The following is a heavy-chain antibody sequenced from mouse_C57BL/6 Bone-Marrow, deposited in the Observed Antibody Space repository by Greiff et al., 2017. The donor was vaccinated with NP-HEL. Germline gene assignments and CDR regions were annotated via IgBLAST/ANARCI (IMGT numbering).Heavy chain of an antibody. J-gene: IGHJ1*03. D-gene: IGHD2-2*01. V-gene: IGHV1-20*01. CDR2: INPYNGDT. Sequence: VQLKQSGPELVKPGDSVKISCKASGYSFTGYFMNWVMQSHGKSLEWIGRINPYNGDTFYNQKFKGKATLTVDKSSSTAHMELRSLTSEDSAVYYCARTSTMVTTSHWYFDVWGTGTTVTVSS. CDR3: ARTSTMVTTSHWYFDV. CDR1: GYSFTGYF.